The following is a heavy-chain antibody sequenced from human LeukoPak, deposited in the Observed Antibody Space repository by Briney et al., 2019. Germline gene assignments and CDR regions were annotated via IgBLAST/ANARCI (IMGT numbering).Heavy chain of an antibody. CDR2: INPNSGGT. Sequence: ASVKVSCKASGYTFTSYGISWVRQAPGQGLEWMGWINPNSGGTNYAQKFQGRVTMTRDTSISTAYMELSRLRSDDTAVYYCARAYCGGDCYPSYYFDYWGQGTLVTVSS. CDR3: ARAYCGGDCYPSYYFDY. D-gene: IGHD2-21*02. V-gene: IGHV1-2*02. J-gene: IGHJ4*02. CDR1: GYTFTSYG.